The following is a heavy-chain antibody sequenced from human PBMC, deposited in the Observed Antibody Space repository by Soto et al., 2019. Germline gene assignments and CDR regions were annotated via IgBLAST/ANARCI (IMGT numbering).Heavy chain of an antibody. J-gene: IGHJ4*02. CDR3: AKSVSYWNDEPPPFDY. Sequence: GGSLRLSCAASGFTFSSYAMSWVRQAPGKGLEWVSAISGSGGSTYYADSVKGRFTISRDNSKNTLYLQMNSLRAEDTAVYYCAKSVSYWNDEPPPFDYWGQGTLVTVSS. CDR1: GFTFSSYA. CDR2: ISGSGGST. D-gene: IGHD1-1*01. V-gene: IGHV3-23*01.